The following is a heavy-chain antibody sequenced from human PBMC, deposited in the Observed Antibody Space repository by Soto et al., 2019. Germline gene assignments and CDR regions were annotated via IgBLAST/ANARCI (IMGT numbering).Heavy chain of an antibody. D-gene: IGHD3-3*01. Sequence: VSVEVSCKASGYTFTSYGISWVRQDTGQGLEWMGWISAYNGNTNYAQKLQGRVTMTTDTSTSTAYMELRSLRSDDTAVYYCARNHITIFGVVTTGRNYYYMDVWGKGTTVTVSS. J-gene: IGHJ6*03. CDR2: ISAYNGNT. CDR3: ARNHITIFGVVTTGRNYYYMDV. V-gene: IGHV1-18*01. CDR1: GYTFTSYG.